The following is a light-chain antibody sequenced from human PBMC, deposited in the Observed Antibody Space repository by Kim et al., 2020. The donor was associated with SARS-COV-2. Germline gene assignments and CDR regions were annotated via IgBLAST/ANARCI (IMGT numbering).Light chain of an antibody. J-gene: IGLJ2*01. Sequence: GQRATMTVSRRGSYSDVKTVNWYQQVPGPAPNLLLYSNIQRPAAVPDRFSGSKSGTSASLAISGLQSEDEADYYCATWDDSLNGVVFGGGTQLTVL. V-gene: IGLV1-44*01. CDR2: SNI. CDR3: ATWDDSLNGVV. CDR1: GSYSDVKT.